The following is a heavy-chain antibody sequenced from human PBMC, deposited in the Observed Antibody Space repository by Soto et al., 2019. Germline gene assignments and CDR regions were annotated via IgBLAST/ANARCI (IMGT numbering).Heavy chain of an antibody. D-gene: IGHD3-22*01. CDR3: ASMVHTDSSGSRGYYYYGMDV. V-gene: IGHV5-51*01. CDR1: GYSFTSYW. Sequence: GESLKISCKGSGYSFTSYWIGWVRQMPGKGLEWMGIIYPGDSDTRYSPSFQGQVTISADKSISTAYLQWSSLKASDTAMYYCASMVHTDSSGSRGYYYYGMDVWGQGTRVTVSS. CDR2: IYPGDSDT. J-gene: IGHJ6*02.